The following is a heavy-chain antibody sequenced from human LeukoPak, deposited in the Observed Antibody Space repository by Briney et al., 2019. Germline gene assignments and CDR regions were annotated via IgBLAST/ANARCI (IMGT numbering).Heavy chain of an antibody. D-gene: IGHD3-3*01. J-gene: IGHJ4*02. CDR2: IYLNFDK. V-gene: IGHV2-5*01. CDR1: GFSLSTSGVG. CDR3: AHSSDYDFWSGYYFDY. Sequence: SGPTLVKPTQTLTLTCTFSGFSLSTSGVGVGWLRQPPGKALEWLALIYLNFDKRYIPSLESRLNITKATSKNQVVLTMTNMDPVDTATYYCAHSSDYDFWSGYYFDYWGQGTLVTVSS.